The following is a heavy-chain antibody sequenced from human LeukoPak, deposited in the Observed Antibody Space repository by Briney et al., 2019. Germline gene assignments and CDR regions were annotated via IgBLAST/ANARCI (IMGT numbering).Heavy chain of an antibody. CDR1: GYTFTSYY. CDR2: INPSGGST. J-gene: IGHJ4*02. CDR3: ARDRRVGYYDSSGYPYEPYYFDY. Sequence: ASVKVSCKASGYTFTSYYMHWVRQAPGQGLEWMGIINPSGGSTSYAQKFQGRVTMTRDTSTSTVYMELSSLRSEDTAVYYCARDRRVGYYDSSGYPYEPYYFDYWGQGTLVTVS. V-gene: IGHV1-46*01. D-gene: IGHD3-22*01.